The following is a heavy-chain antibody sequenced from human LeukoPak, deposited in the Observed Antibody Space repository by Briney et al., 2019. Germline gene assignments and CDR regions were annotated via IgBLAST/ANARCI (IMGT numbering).Heavy chain of an antibody. J-gene: IGHJ4*01. CDR1: GGSIRNYG. CDR3: ARHFGT. D-gene: IGHD3/OR15-3a*01. V-gene: IGHV4-59*05. Sequence: RPSETLSLTCTVSGGSIRNYGWNWIRQSPGKGLEWIGSIYYSGSTYYNPSLKSRVTISVDTSKNQFSLKLRSVTAADTAVYYCARHFGTWGXGTLVTVSS. CDR2: IYYSGST.